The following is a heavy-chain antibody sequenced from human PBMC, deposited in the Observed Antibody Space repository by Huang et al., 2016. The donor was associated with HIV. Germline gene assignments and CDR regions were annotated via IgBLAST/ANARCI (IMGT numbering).Heavy chain of an antibody. Sequence: QVQLVQPGAEVKKPGSSVRVSCRSSGDTFRRYAISWVRHAPVQELGMVGGKSTSVGTPKYEQKFQGRITISAKESTSTVYVELSSRTLQDTAVYYCARGMWDRNWDGTDWLLRHFDSWGQGTLVTVSS. D-gene: IGHD2-15*01. J-gene: IGHJ4*02. V-gene: IGHV1-69*13. CDR2: KSTSVGTP. CDR1: GDTFRRYA. CDR3: ARGMWDRNWDGTDWLLRHFDS.